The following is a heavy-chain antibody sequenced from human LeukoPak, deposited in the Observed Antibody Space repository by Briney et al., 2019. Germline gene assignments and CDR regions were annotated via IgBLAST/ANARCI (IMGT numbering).Heavy chain of an antibody. V-gene: IGHV4-39*07. CDR3: ARDLGGPIADYSPLYY. Sequence: NPSETLSLTCTVSGGSISSSSYYWGWIRQPPGKGLEWIGSIYYSGSTYYNPSLKSRVTISVDKSKNQFSLKMSSVTAADKAVYYCARDLGGPIADYSPLYYWGQGTLVTVSS. D-gene: IGHD4-11*01. CDR1: GGSISSSSYY. J-gene: IGHJ4*02. CDR2: IYYSGST.